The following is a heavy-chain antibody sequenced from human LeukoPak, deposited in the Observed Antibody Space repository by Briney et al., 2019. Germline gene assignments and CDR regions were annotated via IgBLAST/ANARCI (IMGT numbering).Heavy chain of an antibody. V-gene: IGHV1-8*01. CDR3: AALVVVTATLDY. CDR1: GYTFTSYD. Sequence: ASVKVSCKASGYTFTSYDINWVRQATGQGLEWMGWMNPNSGNTGYAQKFQGRVTMTRNTSISTAYMELSSLRSEDTAVYYCAALVVVTATLDYWGQGTLVTVSS. CDR2: MNPNSGNT. D-gene: IGHD2-21*02. J-gene: IGHJ4*02.